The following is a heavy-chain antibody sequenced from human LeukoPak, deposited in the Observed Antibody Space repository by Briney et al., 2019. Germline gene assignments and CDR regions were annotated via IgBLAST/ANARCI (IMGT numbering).Heavy chain of an antibody. D-gene: IGHD6-13*01. Sequence: SETLSLTCTASGGSISSHYWSWIRQPPGKGLEWIGYIYYSGSTNCNPSLKSRVTISVDTSKNQFSLKLSSVTAADTAVYYCARDAYSSSWYWFDPWGQGTLVTVSS. J-gene: IGHJ5*02. V-gene: IGHV4-59*11. CDR1: GGSISSHY. CDR3: ARDAYSSSWYWFDP. CDR2: IYYSGST.